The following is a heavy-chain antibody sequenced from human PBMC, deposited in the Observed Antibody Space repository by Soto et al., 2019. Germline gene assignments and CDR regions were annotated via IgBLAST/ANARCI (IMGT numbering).Heavy chain of an antibody. D-gene: IGHD3-16*01. J-gene: IGHJ6*02. CDR2: INAGNG. CDR1: GYTFTSYA. CDR3: ARGHPFNYAGFDV. V-gene: IGHV1-3*01. Sequence: ASVKVSCKASGYTFTSYAMHWVRQAPGQRLEWMGWINAGNGNMTWDTSLSTAYMEVGSLTSHDTAIYYCARGHPFNYAGFDVWGQGTTVTVSS.